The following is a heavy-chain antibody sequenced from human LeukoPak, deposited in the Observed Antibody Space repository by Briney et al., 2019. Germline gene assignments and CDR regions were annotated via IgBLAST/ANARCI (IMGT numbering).Heavy chain of an antibody. V-gene: IGHV4-59*01. Sequence: SETLSLTRTVAGGSITSYYWCCIRQPPGKGLEWIGYIYYSGSTNYNPSLKSRVTISVDTSKNQFSLKLSSVTGADTAVYYCKTGWDTPPLPDDWGQGTLVTVSS. J-gene: IGHJ4*02. CDR3: KTGWDTPPLPDD. CDR1: GGSITSYY. D-gene: IGHD5-18*01. CDR2: IYYSGST.